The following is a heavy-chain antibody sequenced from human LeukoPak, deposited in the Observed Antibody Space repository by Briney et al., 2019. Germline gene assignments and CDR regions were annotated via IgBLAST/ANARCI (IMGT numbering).Heavy chain of an antibody. J-gene: IGHJ1*01. CDR2: IKSISDGATT. V-gene: IGHV3-15*01. CDR1: GFTFSNAW. D-gene: IGHD3-3*01. CDR3: TTLWMGPEH. Sequence: GGSLRLSCAVSGFTFSNAWMNWVRQAPGKGLECVGRIKSISDGATTDYGTPVKGRFTISRDDSKSTLYLQMHSLRTEDTAVYYYTTLWMGPEHWGQGTLVTVSS.